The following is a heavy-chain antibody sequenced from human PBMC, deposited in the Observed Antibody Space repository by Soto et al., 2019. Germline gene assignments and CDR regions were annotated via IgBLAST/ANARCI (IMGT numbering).Heavy chain of an antibody. CDR3: ARHGVSYYDILTGYYPYYYYGMDV. V-gene: IGHV4-4*02. J-gene: IGHJ6*02. CDR2: IYHSGST. CDR1: GGSISSSNW. Sequence: SETLSLTCAVSGGSISSSNWWSWVRQPPGKGLEWIGEIYHSGSTNYNSSLKSRVTISVDKSKNQFSLKLSSVTAADTAVYYCARHGVSYYDILTGYYPYYYYGMDVWGQGTTVTVS. D-gene: IGHD3-9*01.